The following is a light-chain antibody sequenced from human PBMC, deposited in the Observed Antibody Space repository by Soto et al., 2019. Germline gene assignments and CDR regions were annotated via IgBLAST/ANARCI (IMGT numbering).Light chain of an antibody. CDR2: GAS. J-gene: IGKJ3*01. CDR1: QSVSSN. CDR3: QQYGRSPFT. Sequence: EILRAQSPATLSVSPGSSATLSCRASQSVSSNLAWYQQKPGQDPRLLIYGASTRATGIPARFSGSGSGTEFTLTISRLEPEDFAVYYCQQYGRSPFTFGPGTKVDIK. V-gene: IGKV3-15*01.